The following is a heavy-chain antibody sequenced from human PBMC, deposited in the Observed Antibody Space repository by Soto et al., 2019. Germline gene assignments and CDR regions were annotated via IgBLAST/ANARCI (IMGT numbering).Heavy chain of an antibody. CDR2: ISSSSTI. J-gene: IGHJ4*02. V-gene: IGHV3-48*02. Sequence: EVQLVESGGGLVQPGGSLRLSCAASGFTFSSYSMNWVRQAPGKGLEWVSYISSSSTIYYADSVKGRFTISRDNAKNSLYLQMNSLRDEDTAVYYCARDRWYGDYVSFDFDYWGQGTLVTVSS. CDR3: ARDRWYGDYVSFDFDY. D-gene: IGHD4-17*01. CDR1: GFTFSSYS.